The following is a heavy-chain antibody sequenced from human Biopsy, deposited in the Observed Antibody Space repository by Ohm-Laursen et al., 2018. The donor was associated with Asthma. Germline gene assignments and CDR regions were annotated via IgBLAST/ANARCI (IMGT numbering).Heavy chain of an antibody. Sequence: KVSCKASGGSFSNFAFSWVRQAPGHGLEWMGTILTKFDITSYDEKFQGRVTFTADKSTSTTYMELSRLRSEETAVYYCARSYDTDSYPVLVLDYWGQGTLVTFSS. CDR2: ILTKFDIT. CDR1: GGSFSNFA. J-gene: IGHJ4*02. V-gene: IGHV1-69*04. CDR3: ARSYDTDSYPVLVLDY. D-gene: IGHD3-22*01.